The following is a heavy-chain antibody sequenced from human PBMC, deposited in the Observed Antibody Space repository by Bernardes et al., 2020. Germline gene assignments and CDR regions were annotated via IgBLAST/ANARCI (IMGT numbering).Heavy chain of an antibody. J-gene: IGHJ4*02. CDR2: IYPIDSDI. CDR1: GYNFATYW. D-gene: IGHD3-22*01. CDR3: ARRDYYDGDGYGY. Sequence: GESLKISCQGSGYNFATYWIGWVRQMPGQGLEWMGMIYPIDSDIRYSPSFQGQVTISADESIGTAYLQWSSLKASDTAMYYCARRDYYDGDGYGYWGQGTLVIVSS. V-gene: IGHV5-51*01.